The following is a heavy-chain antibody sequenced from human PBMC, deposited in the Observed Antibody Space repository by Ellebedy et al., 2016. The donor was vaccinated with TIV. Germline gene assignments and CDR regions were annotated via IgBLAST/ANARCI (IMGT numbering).Heavy chain of an antibody. J-gene: IGHJ1*01. CDR2: IRGSGVST. D-gene: IGHD2-2*02. Sequence: GGSLRLXXAASGFTFSSYAMSWVRQAPGKGLEWVSAIRGSGVSTYYADSVKGRFTISRDNSKNTLYLQMNSLRAEDTAVYHCAKDPGYCSSTSCYRYFQHWGQGTLVTVSS. CDR3: AKDPGYCSSTSCYRYFQH. V-gene: IGHV3-23*01. CDR1: GFTFSSYA.